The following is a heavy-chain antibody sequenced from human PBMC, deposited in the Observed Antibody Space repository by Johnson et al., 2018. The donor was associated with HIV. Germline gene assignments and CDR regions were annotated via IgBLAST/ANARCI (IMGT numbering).Heavy chain of an antibody. CDR3: AETVAGQGAFDI. J-gene: IGHJ3*02. CDR2: ISYDGSNK. CDR1: GFTFSSYG. Sequence: VQLVESGGGLVQPGGSLRLSCAASGFTFSSYGMHWVRQAPGKGLEWVAVISYDGSNKYYADSVKGRFTISRDNSKNTLYLQMNSLRAEDTAVYYCAETVAGQGAFDIWGQGTTVTVSS. D-gene: IGHD6-19*01. V-gene: IGHV3-30*03.